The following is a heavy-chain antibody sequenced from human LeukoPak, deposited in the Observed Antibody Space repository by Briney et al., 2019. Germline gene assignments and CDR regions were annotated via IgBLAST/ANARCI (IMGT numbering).Heavy chain of an antibody. J-gene: IGHJ3*02. Sequence: PGGSLRLSCAAAGFTFSNAWMSWVRQAPGKGLEWDGRIKSKTDGGTTDYAAPVKGRFTISRDDSKNTLYLQMNSLKTEDTAVYYCTTHSSSYAFDIWGQGTMVTVSS. CDR1: GFTFSNAW. D-gene: IGHD6-13*01. V-gene: IGHV3-15*01. CDR3: TTHSSSYAFDI. CDR2: IKSKTDGGTT.